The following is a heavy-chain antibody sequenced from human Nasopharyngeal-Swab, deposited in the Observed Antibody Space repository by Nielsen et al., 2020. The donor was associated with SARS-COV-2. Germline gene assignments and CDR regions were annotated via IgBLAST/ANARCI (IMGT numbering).Heavy chain of an antibody. Sequence: SVTLSLTCTVSGASIAYSTFYWGWIRQPPGKGLEWIGNIYYNGNTYQNPSLKSRLTISVDKSKNQFSLQLSSVTAADTAVYYCVRSSSWYYFDYWAQGTQVTVSS. CDR3: VRSSSWYYFDY. CDR1: GASIAYSTFY. J-gene: IGHJ4*02. CDR2: IYYNGNT. V-gene: IGHV4-39*01. D-gene: IGHD6-13*01.